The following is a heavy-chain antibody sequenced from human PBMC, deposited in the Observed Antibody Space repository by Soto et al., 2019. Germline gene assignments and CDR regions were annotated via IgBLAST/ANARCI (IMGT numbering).Heavy chain of an antibody. CDR3: AKDRDYSYYYGMDV. CDR1: GFTLSSYA. V-gene: IGHV3-23*01. CDR2: ISGSGGST. Sequence: RLSLRLSCAASGFTLSSYAMSGVRQAPGTGLEWVSAISGSGGSTYYADSFKGRFTISRDNSKHTLYLQMNSLRAEETAVYNCAKDRDYSYYYGMDVWGQGSTVSVSS. J-gene: IGHJ6*02. D-gene: IGHD2-21*01.